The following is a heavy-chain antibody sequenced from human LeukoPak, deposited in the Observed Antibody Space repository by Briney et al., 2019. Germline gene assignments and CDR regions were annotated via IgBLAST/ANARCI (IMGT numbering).Heavy chain of an antibody. CDR1: RFTFSSTS. V-gene: IGHV3-21*01. CDR2: ISTGGSFI. CDR3: ARTDYYDKSIDY. D-gene: IGHD3-22*01. J-gene: IGHJ4*02. Sequence: GGSLRLSCAGSRFTFSSTSMKWVRQAPGKGLEWVSSISTGGSFIYYADSVKGRFTISRDIAKNSLYLQMNSLRAEDTAVYYCARTDYYDKSIDYWGQGTLVTVSS.